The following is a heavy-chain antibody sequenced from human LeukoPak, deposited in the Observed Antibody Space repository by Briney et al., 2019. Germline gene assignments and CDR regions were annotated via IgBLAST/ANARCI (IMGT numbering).Heavy chain of an antibody. CDR1: GGTFSSYA. V-gene: IGHV1-69*13. CDR3: ALDIVVVPAAMRVAAAGTGYYYYGMDV. CDR2: IIPIFGSA. J-gene: IGHJ6*02. Sequence: SVKVSCKASGGTFSSYAISWVRQAPGQGLEWMGGIIPIFGSANYAQKFQGRVTITADESTSTAYMELSSLRSEDTAVYYCALDIVVVPAAMRVAAAGTGYYYYGMDVWGQGTTVTVSS. D-gene: IGHD2-2*01.